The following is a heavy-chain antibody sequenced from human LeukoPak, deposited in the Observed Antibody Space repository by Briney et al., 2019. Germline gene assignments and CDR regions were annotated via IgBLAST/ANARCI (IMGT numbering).Heavy chain of an antibody. J-gene: IGHJ5*02. CDR3: ASYYYDSIRGFDP. Sequence: GGSLRLSCATSGFTVGSNYMSWVRQAPGKGLEWVSVIYSGGSTYYADSVKGRFTISRDNSKNTLYLQMNSLRAEDTAVYYCASYYYDSIRGFDPWGQGTLVTVSS. CDR1: GFTVGSNY. V-gene: IGHV3-66*01. D-gene: IGHD3-22*01. CDR2: IYSGGST.